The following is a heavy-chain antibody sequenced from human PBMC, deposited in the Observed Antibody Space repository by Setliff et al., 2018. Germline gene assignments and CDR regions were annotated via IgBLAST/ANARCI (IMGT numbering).Heavy chain of an antibody. Sequence: PGGSLRLSCAASGFTFSDSYMSWIRQAPGKGLEWVSYISSSGTAMYYVDSVKGRFTISRDNAKNSLYLQMNSLRVEDTAVYYCARDEVSGWYRRNNYFGMDVWGQGTTVTVSS. CDR1: GFTFSDSY. CDR2: ISSSGTAM. J-gene: IGHJ6*02. CDR3: ARDEVSGWYRRNNYFGMDV. D-gene: IGHD6-19*01. V-gene: IGHV3-11*04.